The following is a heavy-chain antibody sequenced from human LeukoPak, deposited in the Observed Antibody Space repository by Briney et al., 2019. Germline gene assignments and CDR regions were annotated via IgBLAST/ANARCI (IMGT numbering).Heavy chain of an antibody. J-gene: IGHJ4*02. Sequence: ASVKVSCKASGYTFTSYGISWVRQAPGQGLEWMGWISAYNGNTSYAQKLQGRVTMTTDTSTSTACMELRSLRSDDTAVYYCAREGTHVPFDYWGQGTLVTVSS. CDR3: AREGTHVPFDY. CDR1: GYTFTSYG. V-gene: IGHV1-18*04. CDR2: ISAYNGNT. D-gene: IGHD1-1*01.